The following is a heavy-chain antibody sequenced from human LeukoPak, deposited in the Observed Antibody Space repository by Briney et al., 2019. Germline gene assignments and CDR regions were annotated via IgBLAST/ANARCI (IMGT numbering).Heavy chain of an antibody. Sequence: GGSLRLSCAASGFTFSNAWMSWVRQAPGKGLEWVGRIKSKTDGGTTDYAAPVKGRFTISRDDSKNTLYLQMNSLKTEDTAVYYCTGSGSYNYYYMDVWGKGTTVTVSS. V-gene: IGHV3-15*01. CDR3: TGSGSYNYYYMDV. CDR1: GFTFSNAW. D-gene: IGHD1-26*01. CDR2: IKSKTDGGTT. J-gene: IGHJ6*03.